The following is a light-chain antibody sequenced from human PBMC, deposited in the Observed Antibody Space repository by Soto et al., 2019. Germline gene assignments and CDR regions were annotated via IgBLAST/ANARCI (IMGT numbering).Light chain of an antibody. V-gene: IGKV3-15*01. J-gene: IGKJ1*01. CDR2: GAS. CDR1: QSVRSN. Sequence: EIVITQSPATLSVSPGERATLSCRASQSVRSNLAWYPQKPGQAPRLLIYGASTRATGIPARFSGSGSGTEFTLTISSLQSEDFAVYYCQQYNNWPRTFGQGTKVEIK. CDR3: QQYNNWPRT.